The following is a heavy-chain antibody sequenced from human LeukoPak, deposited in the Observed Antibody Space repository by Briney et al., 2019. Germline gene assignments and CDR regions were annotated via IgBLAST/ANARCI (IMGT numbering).Heavy chain of an antibody. CDR3: ARLVEMATVRFDY. J-gene: IGHJ4*02. D-gene: IGHD5-24*01. V-gene: IGHV4-39*01. CDR1: GGSISSSSYY. Sequence: SETLSLTCTVSGGSISSSSYYCGWIRQPPGKGLEWIGSIYYSGSTYYNPSLKSRVTISVDTSKNQFSLKLSSVTAADTAVYYCARLVEMATVRFDYWGQGTLVTVSS. CDR2: IYYSGST.